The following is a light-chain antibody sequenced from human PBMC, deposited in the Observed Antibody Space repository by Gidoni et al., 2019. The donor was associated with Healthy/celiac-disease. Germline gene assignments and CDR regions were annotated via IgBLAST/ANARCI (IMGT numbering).Light chain of an antibody. CDR2: SNN. CDR3: AAWDDSLNARYV. J-gene: IGLJ1*01. V-gene: IGLV1-44*01. CDR1: SSNIGSNT. Sequence: SVLTQPPSASGTPGPRVTISCSGSSSNIGSNTVTWYQQPPGTAPKLLIYSNNQRPSGVPDRCSGSKSGTSASLAISGLQSEDEADYYCAAWDDSLNARYVFGTGTKVTVL.